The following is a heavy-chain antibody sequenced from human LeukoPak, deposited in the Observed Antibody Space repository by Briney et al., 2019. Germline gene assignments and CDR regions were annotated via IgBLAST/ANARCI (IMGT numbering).Heavy chain of an antibody. CDR2: AYYTGEI. CDR3: GRHVSNGWDYHYGLDV. J-gene: IGHJ6*02. V-gene: IGHV4-39*01. D-gene: IGHD6-19*01. CDR1: GGSVASTGCY. Sequence: SETLSLTCTISGGSVASTGCYWGWIRQPPGKGLEWIGSAYYTGEIYSTPSLKSRLTISVDTSKNQFALTLTSVTAADKAVYYCGRHVSNGWDYHYGLDVWGQGTTVTVSS.